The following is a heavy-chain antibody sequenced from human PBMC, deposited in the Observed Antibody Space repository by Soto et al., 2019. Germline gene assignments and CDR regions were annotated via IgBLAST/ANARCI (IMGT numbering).Heavy chain of an antibody. CDR1: GGSISSGGYY. Sequence: SETLSLTCTVSGGSISSGGYYWSWIRQHPGKGLEWIGYIYYSGSTYYNPSLKSRVTISVDTSKNQFSLKLSSVTAADTAVYYCARDPNAGGDYYYAMDVWGQGTTVTVSS. CDR2: IYYSGST. CDR3: ARDPNAGGDYYYAMDV. V-gene: IGHV4-31*03. D-gene: IGHD3-16*01. J-gene: IGHJ6*02.